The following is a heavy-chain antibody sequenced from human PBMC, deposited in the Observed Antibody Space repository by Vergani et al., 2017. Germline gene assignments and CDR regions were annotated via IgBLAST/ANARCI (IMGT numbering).Heavy chain of an antibody. CDR2: INPSGGST. Sequence: QVQLVQSGAEVKKPGASVKVSCKASGDTFTSYYMHWVRQAPGQGLEWMGIINPSGGSTSYAQKFQGRVTTTRDTSTSTGYMELSSLRSEDTAVYYCARKLYYYGMDVWGQGTTVTVSS. CDR3: ARKLYYYGMDV. CDR1: GDTFTSYY. V-gene: IGHV1-46*01. J-gene: IGHJ6*02.